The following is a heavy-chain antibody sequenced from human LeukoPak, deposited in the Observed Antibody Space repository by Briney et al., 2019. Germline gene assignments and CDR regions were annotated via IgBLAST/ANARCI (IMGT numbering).Heavy chain of an antibody. D-gene: IGHD3-10*01. J-gene: IGHJ4*02. CDR1: GFTFGTYA. CDR3: AKNELLWFGELLIDY. CDR2: ISGSGGST. Sequence: GGSLRLSCAASGFTFGTYAMTWVRQAPGKGLEWVSAISGSGGSTYYADSVKGRFTISRDNSKNTLYLQMNSLRAEDTAVYYCAKNELLWFGELLIDYWGQGTLVTVSS. V-gene: IGHV3-23*01.